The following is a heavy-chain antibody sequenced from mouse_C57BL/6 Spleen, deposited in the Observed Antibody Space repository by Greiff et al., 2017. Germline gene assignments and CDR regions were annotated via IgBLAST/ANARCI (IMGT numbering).Heavy chain of an antibody. CDR2: IYPRSGNT. CDR1: GYTFTSYG. V-gene: IGHV1-81*01. Sequence: VQVVESGAELARPGASVKLSCKASGYTFTSYGISWVKQRTGQGLEWIGEIYPRSGNTYYNEKFKGKATLTADKSSSTAYMELRSLTSEDSAVYFCAGYSNYAFAYWGQGTLVTVSA. D-gene: IGHD2-5*01. CDR3: AGYSNYAFAY. J-gene: IGHJ3*01.